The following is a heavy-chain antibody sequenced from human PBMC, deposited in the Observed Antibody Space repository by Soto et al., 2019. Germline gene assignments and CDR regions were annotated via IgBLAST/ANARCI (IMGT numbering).Heavy chain of an antibody. Sequence: EVQLVESGGGLVQPGGSLRLSCAAAGFTFSNHWMHWVRQAPGRGLVWVSRINSEGSSTFYADSVKGRFTISRDNAKNRVYLQMNSLRGDYTGVYYCARGIQWRYGMDVWGQGTTVTVSS. J-gene: IGHJ6*02. D-gene: IGHD5-12*01. V-gene: IGHV3-74*01. CDR3: ARGIQWRYGMDV. CDR1: GFTFSNHW. CDR2: INSEGSST.